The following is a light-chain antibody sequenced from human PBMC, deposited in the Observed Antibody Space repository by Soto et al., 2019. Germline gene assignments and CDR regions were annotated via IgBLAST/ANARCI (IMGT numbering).Light chain of an antibody. CDR2: DTS. CDR1: PGAVTSGHY. V-gene: IGLV7-46*01. CDR3: LLSYSGSWV. Sequence: QAVVTQEPSLTVSPGGTVLLPGGSTPGAVTSGHYPYWFQQKPGQAPRTLIYDTSNKHSWTPARFSGSLLGGKAALTLSGAQPEDEAEYYCLLSYSGSWVFGGGTQLTVL. J-gene: IGLJ3*02.